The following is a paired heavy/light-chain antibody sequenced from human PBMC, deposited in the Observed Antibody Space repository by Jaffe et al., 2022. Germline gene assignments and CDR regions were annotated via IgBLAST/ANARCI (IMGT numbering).Light chain of an antibody. CDR1: QSLLHSDGKTY. CDR3: MQSIQLPPT. J-gene: IGKJ1*01. V-gene: IGKV2D-29*02. CDR2: EVS. Sequence: DIVMTQTPLSLSVTPGQPASISCKSSQSLLHSDGKTYLYWYLQKPGQSPQLLIYEVSNRFSGVPDRFSGSGSGTDFTLKISRVEAEDVGVYYCMQSIQLPPTFGQGTKVEIK.
Heavy chain of an antibody. V-gene: IGHV1-2*06. Sequence: QVQLVQSGAEVKKPGASVKVSCKASGYTFTGYYMHWVRQAPGQGLEWMGRINPNSGGTNYAQKFQGRVTMTRDTSISTAYMELSRLRSDDTAVYYCARGGCSSTSCYVNYYYYMDVWGKGTTVTVSS. CDR1: GYTFTGYY. CDR2: INPNSGGT. CDR3: ARGGCSSTSCYVNYYYYMDV. D-gene: IGHD2-2*01. J-gene: IGHJ6*03.